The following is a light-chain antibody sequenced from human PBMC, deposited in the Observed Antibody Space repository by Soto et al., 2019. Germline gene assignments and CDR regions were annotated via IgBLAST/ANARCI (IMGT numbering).Light chain of an antibody. Sequence: EIVLTQSPATLALSPGERGTLSCRASQSVSSSYLAWYQQKPGQAPRLLIYGASNRATGIPDRFSGSGSGTDFTLTISRLEPEDFAVYYCQQYGSSGTFGQGTKVDIK. V-gene: IGKV3-20*01. CDR1: QSVSSSY. J-gene: IGKJ1*01. CDR2: GAS. CDR3: QQYGSSGT.